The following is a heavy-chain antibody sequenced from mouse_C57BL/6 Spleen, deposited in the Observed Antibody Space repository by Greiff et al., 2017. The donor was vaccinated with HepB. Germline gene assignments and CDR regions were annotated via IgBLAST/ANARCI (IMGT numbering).Heavy chain of an antibody. D-gene: IGHD2-3*01. Sequence: QVQLKESGAELVRPGTSVKVSCKASGYAFPNYLIEWVKQRPGQGLEWIGVINPGSGGTNYNEKFKGKATLTADKSSSTAYMQLSSLTSEDSAVYFCAREGDDGYFDYWGQGTTLTVSS. CDR2: INPGSGGT. J-gene: IGHJ2*01. CDR1: GYAFPNYL. CDR3: AREGDDGYFDY. V-gene: IGHV1-54*01.